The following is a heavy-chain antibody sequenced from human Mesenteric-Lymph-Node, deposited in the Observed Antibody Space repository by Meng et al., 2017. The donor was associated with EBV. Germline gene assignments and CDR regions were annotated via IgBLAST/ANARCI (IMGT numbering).Heavy chain of an antibody. CDR1: GDSVSNGDYS. Sequence: QVHRQESGSGLVEPSQPLSLTCAVFGDSVSNGDYSWSWIRQPSGKGLEWIGHIYHSGPSYYNPSLRSRVSISLDRAKNEFSLMLNSVTAADTAFYYCARSFNGDWPFFDLWGRGTLVTVSS. CDR3: ARSFNGDWPFFDL. J-gene: IGHJ2*01. V-gene: IGHV4-30-2*01. CDR2: IYHSGPS. D-gene: IGHD4-17*01.